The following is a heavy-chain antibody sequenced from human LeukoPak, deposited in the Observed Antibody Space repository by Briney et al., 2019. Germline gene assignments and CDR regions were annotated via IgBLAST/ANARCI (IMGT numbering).Heavy chain of an antibody. D-gene: IGHD1-1*01. CDR3: ARPPSTTWIHDAFDI. CDR2: ISGSTGTT. V-gene: IGHV3-23*01. Sequence: GGSLRLSCAASGFTFSSYAMIWVRQAPGKGLEWVSGISGSTGTTYYADSVKGRFTISRDNSKNTLYLQMNSLRTEDTAVYYCARPPSTTWIHDAFDIWGQGTMVTVSS. J-gene: IGHJ3*02. CDR1: GFTFSSYA.